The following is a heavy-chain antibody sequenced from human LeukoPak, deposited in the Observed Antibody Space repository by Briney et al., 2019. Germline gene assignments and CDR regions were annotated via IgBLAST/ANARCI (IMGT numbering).Heavy chain of an antibody. D-gene: IGHD3-3*01. Sequence: GGSLRLSCAASGFTFSSYAMSWVRPAPGKGLDWVSAISGSGGSTYYADSVKGRFTISRDNSKNTLYLQMNSLRAEDTAVYYCAKPQPGYDFWSGYDYFDYWGQGTLVTVSS. CDR2: ISGSGGST. J-gene: IGHJ4*02. CDR1: GFTFSSYA. V-gene: IGHV3-23*01. CDR3: AKPQPGYDFWSGYDYFDY.